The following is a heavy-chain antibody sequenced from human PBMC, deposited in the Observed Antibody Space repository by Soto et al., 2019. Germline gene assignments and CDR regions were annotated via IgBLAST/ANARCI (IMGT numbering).Heavy chain of an antibody. J-gene: IGHJ5*02. CDR2: ISGSGGST. CDR1: GFTFSSYA. CDR3: AKGEDSSGWYGGDWFDP. D-gene: IGHD6-19*01. V-gene: IGHV3-23*01. Sequence: EVQLLESGGGLVQPGGSLRLSCAASGFTFSSYAMSWVRQAPGKGLEWVSAISGSGGSTYYADSVKGRFTISRDNSKNTLYLQMNSLRAEDTAVYYCAKGEDSSGWYGGDWFDPWGQGTLVTVSS.